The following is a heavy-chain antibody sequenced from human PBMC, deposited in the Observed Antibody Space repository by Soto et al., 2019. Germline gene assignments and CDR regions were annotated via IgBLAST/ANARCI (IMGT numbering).Heavy chain of an antibody. D-gene: IGHD3-16*01. CDR1: GGSVSSGSYY. J-gene: IGHJ5*02. CDR2: IYYSGST. Sequence: SETLSLTCTVSGGSVSSGSYYWSWIRQPPGKGLEWIGYIYYSGSTNYNPSLKSRVTISVDTSKNQFSLKLSSVTAADTAVYYCARRRVRRNWFDPWGQGTLVTVSS. V-gene: IGHV4-61*01. CDR3: ARRRVRRNWFDP.